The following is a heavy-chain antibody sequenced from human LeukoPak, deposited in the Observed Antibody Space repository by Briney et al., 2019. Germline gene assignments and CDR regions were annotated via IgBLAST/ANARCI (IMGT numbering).Heavy chain of an antibody. J-gene: IGHJ4*02. V-gene: IGHV4-34*01. CDR2: INHSGST. CDR1: GGSFSGYY. D-gene: IGHD3-10*01. CDR3: ATRYYYGSGSYPDY. Sequence: PSETPCLTCAVYGGSFSGYYWSWIRQPPGKGLEWIGEINHSGSTNYNPSLKSRVTISVDTSTNQFSLKMSPLTAADTAVYFCATRYYYGSGSYPDYWGQGTLVTVSS.